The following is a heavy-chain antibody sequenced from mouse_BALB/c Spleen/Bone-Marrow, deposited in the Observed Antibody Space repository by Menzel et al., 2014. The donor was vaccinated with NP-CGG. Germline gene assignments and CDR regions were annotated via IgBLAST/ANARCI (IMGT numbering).Heavy chain of an antibody. D-gene: IGHD2-1*01. CDR3: ARDGYGKRNYFDY. CDR2: IYPGDGDT. CDR1: GYAFXSSW. Sequence: QVQLQQPGPELVKPGASVKISCKASGYAFXSSWMNWVKQRPGQGLEWIGRIYPGDGDTNYNGKFRGKATLTADKSSSTAYMQLSSLTSVDSAVYFCARDGYGKRNYFDYWGQGTTLTVSS. J-gene: IGHJ2*01. V-gene: IGHV1-82*01.